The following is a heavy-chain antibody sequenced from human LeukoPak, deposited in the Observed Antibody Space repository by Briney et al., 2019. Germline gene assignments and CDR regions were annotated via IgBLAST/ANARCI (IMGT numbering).Heavy chain of an antibody. CDR1: GGSISSGSFY. CDR3: ARESVYGFDV. J-gene: IGHJ3*01. Sequence: SETLSLTCTVSGGSISSGSFYWGWIRQPPGKGLEWIGSINHSGSTYYNPSLKSRVTISVGTSKNQFSLKLSSVTAADTAVYYCARESVYGFDVWGQGTMVTVSS. V-gene: IGHV4-39*07. CDR2: INHSGST.